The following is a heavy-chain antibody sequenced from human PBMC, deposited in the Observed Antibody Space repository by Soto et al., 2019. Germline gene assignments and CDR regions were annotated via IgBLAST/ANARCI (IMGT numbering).Heavy chain of an antibody. CDR1: GYTFTGYY. CDR3: ARDATHPHYGMDV. CDR2: INPNSGGT. V-gene: IGHV1-2*04. J-gene: IGHJ6*02. Sequence: GASVKVSCQASGYTFTGYYMHWVRQAPGQGLEWMGWINPNSGGTNYAQKFQGWVTMTRDTSISTAYMELSRLRSDDTAVYYCARDATHPHYGMDVWGQGTTVTVSS.